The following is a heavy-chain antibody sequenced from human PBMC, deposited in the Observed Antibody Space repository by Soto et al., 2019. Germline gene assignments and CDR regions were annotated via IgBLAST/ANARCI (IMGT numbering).Heavy chain of an antibody. D-gene: IGHD3-22*01. CDR1: GGTFSSYA. Sequence: GPSVKVSCKASGGTFSSYAIIWVRQAPGQGLEWIGGIIPIFGTANYAQKFQGRVTITADESTSTAYMELSSLRSEDTAVYYCARVAVGGYYDSSGQPTPTFFDYWGQGTLVTVYS. CDR2: IIPIFGTA. V-gene: IGHV1-69*13. J-gene: IGHJ4*02. CDR3: ARVAVGGYYDSSGQPTPTFFDY.